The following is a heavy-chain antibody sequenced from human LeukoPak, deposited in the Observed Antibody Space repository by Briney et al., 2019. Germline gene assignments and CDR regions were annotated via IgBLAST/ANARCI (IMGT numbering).Heavy chain of an antibody. CDR3: ARPGIAALQFDP. D-gene: IGHD6-13*01. Sequence: PSETLSLTCTVSGGSISSGSYYWSWIRQPAGKGLEWIGRIYTSGSTNYNPSLKSRVTISVDTSKNQFSLKLSSVTAADTAVYYCARPGIAALQFDPWGQGTLVTVSS. CDR1: GGSISSGSYY. J-gene: IGHJ5*02. V-gene: IGHV4-61*02. CDR2: IYTSGST.